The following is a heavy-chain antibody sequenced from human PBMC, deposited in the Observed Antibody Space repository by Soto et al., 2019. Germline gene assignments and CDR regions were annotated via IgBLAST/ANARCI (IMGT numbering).Heavy chain of an antibody. D-gene: IGHD3-10*01. Sequence: LSLTCTVSGGSISSYYWSWIRQPPGKGLEWIGYIYYSGSTNYNPSLKSRVTISVDTSKNQFSLKLSSVTAADTAVYYCARLYYYGSGSYYIPRYYYYYGMDVWGQGTTVTVSS. CDR3: ARLYYYGSGSYYIPRYYYYYGMDV. CDR1: GGSISSYY. CDR2: IYYSGST. J-gene: IGHJ6*02. V-gene: IGHV4-59*01.